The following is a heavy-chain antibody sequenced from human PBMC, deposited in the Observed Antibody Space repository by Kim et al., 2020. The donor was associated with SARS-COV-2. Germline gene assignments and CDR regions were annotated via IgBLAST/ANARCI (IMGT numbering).Heavy chain of an antibody. V-gene: IGHV1-46*01. CDR2: INPSVGST. D-gene: IGHD3-3*01. CDR3: ARDLFVLNQGFTKAFDY. Sequence: ASVKVSCKASGYTFTSYYMHLARQAPGQGLEWMGIINPSVGSTSYALKFQGSVTMTRDTSTSTIYMELSSLRPEDTAVYYCARDLFVLNQGFTKAFDYWGQGTLVTVSS. J-gene: IGHJ4*01. CDR1: GYTFTSYY.